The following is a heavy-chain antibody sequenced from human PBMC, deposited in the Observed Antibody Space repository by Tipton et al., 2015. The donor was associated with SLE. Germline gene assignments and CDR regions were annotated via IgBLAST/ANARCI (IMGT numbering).Heavy chain of an antibody. CDR2: IYHSGST. V-gene: IGHV4-4*02. Sequence: SLRLSCAVSGGSISSSNWWSWVRQPPGKGLEWIGEIYHSGSTNYNPSLKSRVTISVDKSKNQFSLKLSSVTAADTAVYYCAREGNNWNDRWFDPWGQGTLVTVSS. CDR1: GGSISSSNW. CDR3: AREGNNWNDRWFDP. D-gene: IGHD1-20*01. J-gene: IGHJ5*02.